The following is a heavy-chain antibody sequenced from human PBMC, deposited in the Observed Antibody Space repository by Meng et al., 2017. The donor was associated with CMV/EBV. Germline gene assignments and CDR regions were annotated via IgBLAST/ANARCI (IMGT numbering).Heavy chain of an antibody. J-gene: IGHJ6*02. CDR3: ARLGELLWFGEPLLGMDV. CDR1: GFTFSDHY. D-gene: IGHD3-10*01. V-gene: IGHV3-7*01. CDR2: IKQDGSEK. Sequence: GGSLRLSCAASGFTFSDHYMDWVRQAPGKGLEWVANIKQDGSEKYYVDSVKGRFTISRDNAKNSLYLQMNSLRAEDTAVYYCARLGELLWFGEPLLGMDVWGQGTTVTVSS.